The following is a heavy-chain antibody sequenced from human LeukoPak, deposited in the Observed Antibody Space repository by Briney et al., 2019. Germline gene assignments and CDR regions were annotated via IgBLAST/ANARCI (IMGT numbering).Heavy chain of an antibody. V-gene: IGHV3-48*02. Sequence: PGGSLRLSCAASGFTFSSYSMNWVRQAPGKGLEWVSYISSSGGTIYYADSVKRRFTISRDNAKNSLYLQMNSLRDEDTAVYYCARSESSSWSFDFWGQGTLVTVSS. J-gene: IGHJ4*02. CDR1: GFTFSSYS. CDR3: ARSESSSWSFDF. D-gene: IGHD6-13*01. CDR2: ISSSGGTI.